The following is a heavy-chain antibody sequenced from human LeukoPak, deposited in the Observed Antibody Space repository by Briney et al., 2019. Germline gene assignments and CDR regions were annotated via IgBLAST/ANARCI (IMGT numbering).Heavy chain of an antibody. CDR3: ARGGRTPFDY. V-gene: IGHV3-30*02. CDR1: GFTFSTYG. J-gene: IGHJ4*02. D-gene: IGHD3-16*01. Sequence: GGSLRLPCAASGFTFSTYGMHWVRQAPGKGLEWVAFIRNDGSNKYYAESVKGRFTISRDNSKNTLYLQMNSLRTEDTAVYYCARGGRTPFDYWGQGTLVTVSS. CDR2: IRNDGSNK.